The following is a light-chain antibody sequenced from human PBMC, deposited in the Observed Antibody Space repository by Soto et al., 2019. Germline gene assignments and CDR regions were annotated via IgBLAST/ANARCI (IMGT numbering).Light chain of an antibody. J-gene: IGKJ1*01. Sequence: EIVLTQSPRTLSLSPGERATLSSSPSQSVSSSYLAWYQQKPGQAPRLLIYGASTRATGIPARFSGSGSGTEFTLTISSLQSDDFAVYYCQQYDNWPWTFGQGTKVDI. CDR2: GAS. CDR3: QQYDNWPWT. V-gene: IGKV3-15*01. CDR1: QSVSSSY.